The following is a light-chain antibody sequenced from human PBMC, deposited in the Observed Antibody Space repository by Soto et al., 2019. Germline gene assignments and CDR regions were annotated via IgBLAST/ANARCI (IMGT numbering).Light chain of an antibody. CDR1: SSDVGGYNY. J-gene: IGLJ1*01. V-gene: IGLV2-14*01. CDR2: EVS. Sequence: QSALTQPASVSGSPGQSITISCTGTSSDVGGYNYVSCYQQHPSKAPKLMIYEVSNRPAGVSNRFSGSKSGNTASPTNSGLRAEDEADYYCSSYRSGSPFDVVGTGTKVTVL. CDR3: SSYRSGSPFDV.